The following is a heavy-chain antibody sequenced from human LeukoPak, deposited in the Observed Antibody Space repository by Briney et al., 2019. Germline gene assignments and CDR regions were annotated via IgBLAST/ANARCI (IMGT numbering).Heavy chain of an antibody. V-gene: IGHV4-34*01. CDR3: ARGPTISETGYFDY. Sequence: SETLSLTCAVYGGSFSSYYWSWIRQTPGKGLEWIAEINHRGDTNYNPSVKSRVTISVDTSKNQFSLKVTSLTAADTAVYYCARGPTISETGYFDYWGQGTLVTVSS. D-gene: IGHD1-1*01. CDR2: INHRGDT. J-gene: IGHJ4*03. CDR1: GGSFSSYY.